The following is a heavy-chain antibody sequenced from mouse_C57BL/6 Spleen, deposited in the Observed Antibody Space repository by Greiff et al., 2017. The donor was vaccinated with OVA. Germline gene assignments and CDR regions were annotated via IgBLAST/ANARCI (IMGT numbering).Heavy chain of an antibody. CDR1: GFTFSDYG. V-gene: IGHV5-17*01. Sequence: VQLQQSGGGLVKPGGSLKLSCAASGFTFSDYGMHWVRQAPEKGLEWVAYISSGSSTIYYADPVKGRFTISRDNAKNTLFLQMTRLRSEDTAMYYCARGVYAMDYWGQGTSVTVSS. J-gene: IGHJ4*01. CDR3: ARGVYAMDY. CDR2: ISSGSSTI.